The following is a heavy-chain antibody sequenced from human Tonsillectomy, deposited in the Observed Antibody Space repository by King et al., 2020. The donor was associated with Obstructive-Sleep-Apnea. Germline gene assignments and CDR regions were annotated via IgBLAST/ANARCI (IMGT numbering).Heavy chain of an antibody. D-gene: IGHD6-19*01. Sequence: VQLQESGPGLVKPSETLSLTVTVSGGSISNYYWSWIRQPPGKGLGWIGYIYYSGSTNYNPSLKSRVTISVDTSKNQFSLKLSSVTAAATAVYYFARHSSGWAWYFDYWGQGTLVTVSS. J-gene: IGHJ4*02. CDR2: IYYSGST. CDR3: ARHSSGWAWYFDY. V-gene: IGHV4-59*01. CDR1: GGSISNYY.